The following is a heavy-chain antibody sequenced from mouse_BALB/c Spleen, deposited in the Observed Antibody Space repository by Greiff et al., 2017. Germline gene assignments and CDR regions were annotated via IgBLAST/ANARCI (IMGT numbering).Heavy chain of an antibody. V-gene: IGHV1S127*01. Sequence: VQRVESGPELVRPGASVKMSCKASGYTFTSYWMHWVKQRPGQGLEWIGMIDPSNSETRLNQKFKDKATLNVDKSSNTAYMQLSSLTSEDSAVYYCARPYGSSPAWFAYWGQGTLVTVSA. J-gene: IGHJ3*01. D-gene: IGHD1-1*01. CDR2: IDPSNSET. CDR1: GYTFTSYW. CDR3: ARPYGSSPAWFAY.